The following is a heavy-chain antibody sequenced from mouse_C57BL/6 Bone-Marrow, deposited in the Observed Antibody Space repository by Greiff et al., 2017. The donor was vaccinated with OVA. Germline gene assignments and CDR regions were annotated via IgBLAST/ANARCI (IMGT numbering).Heavy chain of an antibody. D-gene: IGHD2-5*01. Sequence: VQLQESGAELVRPGASVTLSCKASGYTFTDYEMHWVKQTPVHGLEWIGAIDPETGGTAYNQKFKGKAILTADKYSSTAYMELRSLTSADSAVYYCIRGYINYYAMDYWGQGTSVTVSS. CDR3: IRGYINYYAMDY. CDR1: GYTFTDYE. CDR2: IDPETGGT. V-gene: IGHV1-15*01. J-gene: IGHJ4*01.